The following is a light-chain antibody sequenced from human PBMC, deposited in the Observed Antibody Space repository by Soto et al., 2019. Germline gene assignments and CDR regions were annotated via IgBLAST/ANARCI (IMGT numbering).Light chain of an antibody. CDR1: QSISSW. Sequence: DIQMTQSPSTLSASVDDRVTITCRASQSISSWLAWYQQKLGRAPRLLIYDASSLESGVPSRFSGSGYGTEFTLTISSLQPDDFATYYCQHDNSYSEAFGQGTKVDIK. CDR2: DAS. J-gene: IGKJ1*01. V-gene: IGKV1-5*01. CDR3: QHDNSYSEA.